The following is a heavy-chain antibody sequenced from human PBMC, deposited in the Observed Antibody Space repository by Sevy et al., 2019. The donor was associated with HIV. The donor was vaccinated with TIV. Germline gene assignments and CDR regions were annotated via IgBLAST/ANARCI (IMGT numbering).Heavy chain of an antibody. V-gene: IGHV5-51*01. Sequence: GESLKISCKGSGYSFTTYWIGWVRQMPGKGLEWMGIICPGDSDTRYSPSFQGQVTISADKSVSTAYLQWGSLKASDTAMYYCARPRIVGASNDAFDIWGQGIMVTVSS. D-gene: IGHD1-26*01. J-gene: IGHJ3*02. CDR3: ARPRIVGASNDAFDI. CDR1: GYSFTTYW. CDR2: ICPGDSDT.